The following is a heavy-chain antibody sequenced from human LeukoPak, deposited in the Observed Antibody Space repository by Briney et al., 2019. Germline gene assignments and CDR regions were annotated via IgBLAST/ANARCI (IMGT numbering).Heavy chain of an antibody. CDR2: IRNDGGNK. V-gene: IGHV3-30*02. J-gene: IGHJ1*01. D-gene: IGHD5-24*01. CDR3: AKDGQGMATIPYEYFQH. Sequence: GGSLRLSCAASGFTFSNFVMHWVRQSPGKGLEGVAFIRNDGGNKHYADSVKGRFTISRDNSKNTVYLQMNGLRAEETSMYYCAKDGQGMATIPYEYFQHWGQGTLVTVSS. CDR1: GFTFSNFV.